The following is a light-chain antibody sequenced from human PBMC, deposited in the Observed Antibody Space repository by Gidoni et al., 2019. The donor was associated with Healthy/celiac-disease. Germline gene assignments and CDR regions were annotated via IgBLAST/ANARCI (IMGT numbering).Light chain of an antibody. CDR3: QQSYSTPPYT. Sequence: DIQMTQSPSSLSASVGDRVTIPCRASQSISSYLNWYQQKPGKAPKLLIYAASSLQSGVPSRFSGSGSGTDFTLTISSLQPEDFATYYCQQSYSTPPYTFXXXTKLEIK. V-gene: IGKV1-39*01. J-gene: IGKJ2*01. CDR1: QSISSY. CDR2: AAS.